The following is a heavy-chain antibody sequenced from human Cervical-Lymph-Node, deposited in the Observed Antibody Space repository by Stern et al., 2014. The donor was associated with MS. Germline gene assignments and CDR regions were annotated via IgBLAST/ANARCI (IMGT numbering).Heavy chain of an antibody. J-gene: IGHJ6*02. V-gene: IGHV3-11*01. CDR1: GFTFRDHY. Sequence: VQLVESGGGLVKPGESLRLSCAASGFTFRDHYMSWVRQAPGKGLEWISYIRRTGDTIYYADSVKGRFTISRDKVKNSLYLQINSLRAEDAALYYCARGGSAYYYGMDVWGQGTAVTVSS. CDR3: ARGGSAYYYGMDV. CDR2: IRRTGDTI.